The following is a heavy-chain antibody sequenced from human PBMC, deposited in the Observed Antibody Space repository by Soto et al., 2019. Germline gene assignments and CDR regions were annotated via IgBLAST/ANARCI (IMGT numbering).Heavy chain of an antibody. D-gene: IGHD1-26*01. CDR2: ISYDGSNK. V-gene: IGHV3-30*18. J-gene: IGHJ4*02. CDR3: AKDLIPFRWEPLTGY. CDR1: GFTFSSYG. Sequence: GGSLRLSCAASGFTFSSYGMHWVRQAPGKGLEWVAVISYDGSNKYYEDSVKGRFTISRDNSKNTLYLQMNSLRAEDTAVYYCAKDLIPFRWEPLTGYWGQGTLVTVSS.